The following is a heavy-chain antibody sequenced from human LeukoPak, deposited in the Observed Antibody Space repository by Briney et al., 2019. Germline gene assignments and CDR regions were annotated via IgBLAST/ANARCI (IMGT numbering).Heavy chain of an antibody. D-gene: IGHD3-22*01. V-gene: IGHV4-4*07. CDR3: ARDGYYYDSSGYLFDY. CDR1: GGSISSYY. CDR2: IYTSGST. Sequence: SETLSLTCTVSGGSISSYYWSWIRQPAGKGLEWIGRIYTSGSTNYNPSLKSRVTMSVDTSKNQFSLKLSSVTAADTAVYYCARDGYYYDSSGYLFDYWGQGTLVTVSS. J-gene: IGHJ4*02.